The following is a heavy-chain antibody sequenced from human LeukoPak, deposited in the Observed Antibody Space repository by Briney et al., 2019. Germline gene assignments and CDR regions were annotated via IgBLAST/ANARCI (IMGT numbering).Heavy chain of an antibody. V-gene: IGHV3-72*01. J-gene: IGHJ4*02. D-gene: IGHD6-13*01. Sequence: PGGSLRLSCAASGSGFTFSDHYIDWVRQAPGKGLEWVGRTRNKANSDITEYAASVKGRFTISRDDSKSIAYLQMNSLKTEDTAVYYCTRDLGQQQLGLDYWGQGTLVTVSS. CDR2: TRNKANSDIT. CDR3: TRDLGQQQLGLDY. CDR1: GSGFTFSDHY.